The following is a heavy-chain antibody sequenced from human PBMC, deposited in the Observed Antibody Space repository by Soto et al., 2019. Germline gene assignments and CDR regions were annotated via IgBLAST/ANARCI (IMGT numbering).Heavy chain of an antibody. Sequence: LSLTCAASGFTFSSYAMSWVRQAPGKGLEWVSAISGSGGSTYYADSVKGRFTISRDNSKNTLYLQMNSLRAEDTAVYYCAKGLLLFMITFGGAIYGDAFDIWGQGTMVTVSS. D-gene: IGHD3-16*02. CDR2: ISGSGGST. CDR1: GFTFSSYA. CDR3: AKGLLLFMITFGGAIYGDAFDI. V-gene: IGHV3-23*01. J-gene: IGHJ3*02.